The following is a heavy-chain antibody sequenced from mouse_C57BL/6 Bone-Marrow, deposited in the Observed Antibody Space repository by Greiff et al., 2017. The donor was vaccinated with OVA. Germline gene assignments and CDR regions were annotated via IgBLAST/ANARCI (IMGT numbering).Heavy chain of an antibody. V-gene: IGHV1-26*01. Sequence: VQLKESGPELVKPGASVKISCKASGYTFTDYYMNWVKQSHGKSLEWIGDINPNNGGTSYNQKFKGKATLTVDKSSSTAYMELRSLTSEDSAVYYCARSDYGILFAYWGQGTLVTVSA. CDR1: GYTFTDYY. D-gene: IGHD1-1*01. J-gene: IGHJ3*01. CDR2: INPNNGGT. CDR3: ARSDYGILFAY.